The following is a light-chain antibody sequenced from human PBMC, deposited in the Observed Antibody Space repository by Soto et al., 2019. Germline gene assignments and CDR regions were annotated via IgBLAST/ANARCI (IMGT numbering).Light chain of an antibody. J-gene: IGKJ4*01. CDR2: DAS. CDR3: QQYDNLSLT. CDR1: QGITTY. Sequence: IQLTQSPSSLPASVGDRVTITCRASQGITTYLAWYQQKPGKAPKLLIYDASNLETGVPSRFSGSGSGTDFTFTISSLQPEDIATYYCQQYDNLSLTFGGGTKVEIK. V-gene: IGKV1-33*01.